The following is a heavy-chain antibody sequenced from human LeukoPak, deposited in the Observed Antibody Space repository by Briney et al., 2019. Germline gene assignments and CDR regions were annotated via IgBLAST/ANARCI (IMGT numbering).Heavy chain of an antibody. CDR3: AGFFYDNSGDAFDI. V-gene: IGHV1-69*13. Sequence: SVKVSCKASGGSFTFTSHAISWVRQAPGQGLERMGGLIPIYGSANYAQKFQGRVTITSDESTRTVYMELSSLRPEDSAVYYCAGFFYDNSGDAFDIWGQGTMVTVSS. D-gene: IGHD3-22*01. CDR1: GGSFTFTSHA. CDR2: LIPIYGSA. J-gene: IGHJ3*02.